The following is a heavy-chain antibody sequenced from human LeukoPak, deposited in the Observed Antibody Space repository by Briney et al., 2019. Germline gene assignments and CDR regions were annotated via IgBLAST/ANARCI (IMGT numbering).Heavy chain of an antibody. Sequence: PGGSLRLSCAASGFSFSDYYMSWVRQAPGKGLEWVSVIYSGGSTDYADSVKGRFTISRDNSKNTLYLQMNSLRVEDTAVYYCARSSHYDILTGYSEEDAFDIWGQGTMVTVSS. J-gene: IGHJ3*02. CDR3: ARSSHYDILTGYSEEDAFDI. CDR1: GFSFSDYY. CDR2: IYSGGST. D-gene: IGHD3-9*01. V-gene: IGHV3-53*01.